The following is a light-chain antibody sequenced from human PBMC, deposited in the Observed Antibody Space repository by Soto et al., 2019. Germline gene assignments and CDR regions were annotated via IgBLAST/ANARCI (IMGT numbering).Light chain of an antibody. CDR2: AAS. CDR3: QQSYSTLWT. CDR1: QSISNH. J-gene: IGKJ1*01. Sequence: DIQMTQSPSSLSASVEDRVIITCRASQSISNHLNWYQQKPGKAPKLLIFAASSLQSGVPSRFSGSGSGTDFTLTISSLQPEDFATYYCQQSYSTLWTFGQGTKVDIK. V-gene: IGKV1-39*01.